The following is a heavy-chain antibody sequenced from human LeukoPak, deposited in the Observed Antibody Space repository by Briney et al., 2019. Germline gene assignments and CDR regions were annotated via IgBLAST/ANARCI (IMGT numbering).Heavy chain of an antibody. CDR2: TKDNGSEK. J-gene: IGHJ4*02. V-gene: IGHV3-7*01. D-gene: IGHD6-19*01. Sequence: GGSLRISCTASGFTFTTYWMTWVRQSPGKGLEWVANTKDNGSEKGYADSVKGRFTISRDNAKNSLYLQMNSLRVDDTAMYYCSRNSGWYRLDYWGQGTLVTVPS. CDR3: SRNSGWYRLDY. CDR1: GFTFTTYW.